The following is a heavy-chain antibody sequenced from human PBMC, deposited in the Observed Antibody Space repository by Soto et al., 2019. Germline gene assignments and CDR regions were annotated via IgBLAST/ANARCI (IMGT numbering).Heavy chain of an antibody. J-gene: IGHJ4*02. Sequence: GGSLRLSCAASGFTFSSYSMNWVRRAPGKGLEWVSSISSSSSYIYYADSVKGRFTISRDNAKNSLYLQMNSLRAEDTAVYYCARGPLLRYFDWPELFDYWGQGTLVTVSS. CDR1: GFTFSSYS. D-gene: IGHD3-9*01. V-gene: IGHV3-21*01. CDR2: ISSSSSYI. CDR3: ARGPLLRYFDWPELFDY.